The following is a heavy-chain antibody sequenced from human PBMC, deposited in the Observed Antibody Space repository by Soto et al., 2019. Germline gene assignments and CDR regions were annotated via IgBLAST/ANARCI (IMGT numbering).Heavy chain of an antibody. D-gene: IGHD2-2*01. CDR3: AKGLGYCSSTSCYAYYGMDV. CDR1: GLIFSNYK. CDR2: ISSSGSIT. Sequence: GGSLRLSCAASGLIFSNYKMHWVRQAPGKGLVWVSRISSSGSITDYADSVKGRFTISRDNSKNTLYLQMNSLRAEDTAVYYCAKGLGYCSSTSCYAYYGMDVWGQGTTVTVSS. V-gene: IGHV3-23*01. J-gene: IGHJ6*02.